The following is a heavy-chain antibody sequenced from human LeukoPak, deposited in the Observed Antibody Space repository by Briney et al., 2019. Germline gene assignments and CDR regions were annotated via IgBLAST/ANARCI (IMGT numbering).Heavy chain of an antibody. CDR2: ISDSGGGT. CDR3: AKLPGRAADY. V-gene: IGHV3-23*01. J-gene: IGHJ4*02. Sequence: AGGSLRLSCAASGFTFSSYAMNWVRQAPGKRLEWVSGISDSGGGTYYADSVKGRFTISRDNSKNTLYLQMNSLRAEDTAVYYCAKLPGRAADYWGQGTLVTVSS. CDR1: GFTFSSYA.